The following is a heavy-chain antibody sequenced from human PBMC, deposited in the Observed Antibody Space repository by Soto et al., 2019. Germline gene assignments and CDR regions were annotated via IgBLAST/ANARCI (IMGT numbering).Heavy chain of an antibody. CDR2: IYSGGST. V-gene: IGHV3-53*01. CDR3: SGAESPDTAYFSLY. Sequence: GGSLRLSCAASEFTVSSNYMNWVRQAPGKGLECVSTIYSGGSTYYADSVKGRFTISRDNSKNTLYLQMNNLRAEDTAVYYCSGAESPDTAYFSLYWGQGTPVTVSS. CDR1: EFTVSSNY. D-gene: IGHD1-26*01. J-gene: IGHJ4*02.